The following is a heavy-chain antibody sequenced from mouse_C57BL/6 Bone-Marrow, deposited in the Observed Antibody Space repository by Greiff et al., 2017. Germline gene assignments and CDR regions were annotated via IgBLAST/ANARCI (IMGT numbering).Heavy chain of an antibody. D-gene: IGHD2-10*01. J-gene: IGHJ2*01. CDR1: GYAFSSSW. V-gene: IGHV1-82*01. Sequence: VKLQQSGPELVKPGASVKISCKASGYAFSSSWMNWVKQRPGKGLEWIGRIYPGDGDTYYNGKFKGKATLTADKSSSTAYMQLSSLTSEDSAVYFCARSSYWRDFDYWGQGTTLTVSS. CDR2: IYPGDGDT. CDR3: ARSSYWRDFDY.